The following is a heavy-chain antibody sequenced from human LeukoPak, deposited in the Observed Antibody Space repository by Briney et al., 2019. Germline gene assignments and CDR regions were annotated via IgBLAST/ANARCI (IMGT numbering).Heavy chain of an antibody. CDR1: RDSVSSNSAA. Sequence: SQTLSLTCAISRDSVSSNSAAWNWIRHTPSRGLEWLGRTYYRSKWYNDYAVSVKSRLTINPDTSKNQFSLQLNSVTPDDAGGYYCAGAVYTGDFDDWGQGTPVTVSS. CDR3: AGAVYTGDFDD. D-gene: IGHD5/OR15-5a*01. J-gene: IGHJ4*02. CDR2: TYYRSKWYN. V-gene: IGHV6-1*01.